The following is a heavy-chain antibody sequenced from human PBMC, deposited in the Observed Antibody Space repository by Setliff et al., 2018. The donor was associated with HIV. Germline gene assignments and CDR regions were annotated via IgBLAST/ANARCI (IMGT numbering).Heavy chain of an antibody. J-gene: IGHJ6*02. CDR3: AKVPLFVVVPAALGGMDV. CDR2: ISGSGRKT. CDR1: GMTFSDAW. Sequence: PGGSLRLSCLASGMTFSDAWMTWVRQAPGKGLEWVSSISGSGRKTYYGDSVKGRFTISRDNSWDTVDLQMNTLRAEDTAVYYCAKVPLFVVVPAALGGMDVWGQGTTVTVSS. D-gene: IGHD2-2*01. V-gene: IGHV3-23*01.